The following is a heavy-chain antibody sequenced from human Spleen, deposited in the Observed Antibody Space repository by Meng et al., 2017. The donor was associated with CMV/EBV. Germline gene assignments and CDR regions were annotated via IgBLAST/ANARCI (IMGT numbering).Heavy chain of an antibody. J-gene: IGHJ6*02. CDR3: ARVSPRNHYDFWYGMDV. D-gene: IGHD3-3*01. CDR2: INQSGST. CDR1: GGSFSGYY. Sequence: SETLSLTCAVYGGSFSGYYWSWIRQSPGKGLECIGEINQSGSTNYNPSLKSRVTISVDTSKKQFSLRVNSVTAADTAVYYCARVSPRNHYDFWYGMDVWGQGTTVTVSS. V-gene: IGHV4-34*01.